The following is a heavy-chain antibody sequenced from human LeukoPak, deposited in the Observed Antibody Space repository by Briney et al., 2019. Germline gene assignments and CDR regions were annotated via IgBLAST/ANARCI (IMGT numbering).Heavy chain of an antibody. V-gene: IGHV3-30*02. CDR3: ARDKAVAGTLPFDP. D-gene: IGHD6-19*01. CDR1: GFTFSYYG. CDR2: IRYDGSNK. J-gene: IGHJ5*02. Sequence: GGSLRLSCAASGFTFSYYGMHWVRQAPGKGLEWVAFIRYDGSNKYYADSVKGRFTISRDNSKNTLYLQMNSLRAEDTAVYYCARDKAVAGTLPFDPWGQGTLVTVSS.